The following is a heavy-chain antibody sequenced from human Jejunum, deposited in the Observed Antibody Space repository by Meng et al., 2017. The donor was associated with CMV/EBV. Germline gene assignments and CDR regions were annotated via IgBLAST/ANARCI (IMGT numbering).Heavy chain of an antibody. V-gene: IGHV4-39*07. CDR1: GCISGGSYY. CDR2: IYYSGST. J-gene: IGHJ4*02. Sequence: GCISGGSYYSGWIRQPPGKGLEWIGSIYYSGSTYYNPSLKIRVTISVDTSKNQFSLTLSSVTAADTAVYYCAGGEWSGSPIDFFDYWGQGTLVTVSS. CDR3: AGGEWSGSPIDFFDY. D-gene: IGHD1-26*01.